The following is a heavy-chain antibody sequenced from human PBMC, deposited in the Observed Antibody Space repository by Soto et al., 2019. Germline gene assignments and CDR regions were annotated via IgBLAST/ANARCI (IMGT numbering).Heavy chain of an antibody. V-gene: IGHV3-30-3*01. CDR2: IEYDGSNK. CDR3: ATSASSGWYKGILDY. Sequence: GXSLSLSCAASAXTFSSSGIHWVRHAPGKGLEWVAVIEYDGSNKYYADSVKGRFTISRDNSKNTLYLQMNSVRAEDTAVYYCATSASSGWYKGILDYWGQGTLVTVS. CDR1: AXTFSSSG. J-gene: IGHJ4*02. D-gene: IGHD6-19*01.